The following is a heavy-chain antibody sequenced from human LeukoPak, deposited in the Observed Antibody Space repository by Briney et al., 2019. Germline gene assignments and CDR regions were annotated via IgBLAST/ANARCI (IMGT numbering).Heavy chain of an antibody. CDR2: IWYDGSNK. D-gene: IGHD2-15*01. V-gene: IGHV3-33*06. Sequence: GGSLRLSCAASGFTFSSYGMHWVRQAPGKGLEWVAVIWYDGSNKYYADSVKGRFTISRDNSKNTLYLQMNSLRAEDTAVYYCAKDRGYCSGGSCYFAVYYFDYWGQGTLVTVSS. CDR3: AKDRGYCSGGSCYFAVYYFDY. J-gene: IGHJ4*02. CDR1: GFTFSSYG.